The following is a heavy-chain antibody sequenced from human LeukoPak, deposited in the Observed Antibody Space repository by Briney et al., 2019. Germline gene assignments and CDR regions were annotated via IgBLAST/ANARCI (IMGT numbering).Heavy chain of an antibody. CDR2: IIPIFGTA. V-gene: IGHV1-69*05. J-gene: IGHJ4*02. D-gene: IGHD3-22*01. Sequence: ASVKVSCKASGGTFSSYAISWVRQAPGQGLEWMGGIIPIFGTANYAQKFQGRATITTDESTSTAYMELSSLRSEDTAVYYCARGPALYDSSGYYYVPLDYWGQGTLVTVSS. CDR3: ARGPALYDSSGYYYVPLDY. CDR1: GGTFSSYA.